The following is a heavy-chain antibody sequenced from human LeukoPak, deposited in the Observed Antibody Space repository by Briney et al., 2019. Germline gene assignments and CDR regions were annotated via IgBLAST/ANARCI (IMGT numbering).Heavy chain of an antibody. CDR3: ARESGSYLWRSWLNP. Sequence: PSETLSLTCTVSGGSINSYYWTWIRQPPGKGLEWIGNIYNSGNTNYNPSLKSRVTISVDTSKNQFSLKLNSVTAADTAVYYCARESGSYLWRSWLNPWGQGTLVTVSS. CDR1: GGSINSYY. CDR2: IYNSGNT. J-gene: IGHJ5*02. D-gene: IGHD3-16*01. V-gene: IGHV4-59*01.